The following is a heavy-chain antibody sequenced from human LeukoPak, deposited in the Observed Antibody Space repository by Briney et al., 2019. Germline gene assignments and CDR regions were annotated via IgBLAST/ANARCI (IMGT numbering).Heavy chain of an antibody. V-gene: IGHV3-23*01. CDR2: ITSTT. CDR3: ARVRSGYYFDY. Sequence: GGSLRLSCAVSGFTFSSFAMGRVRQAPGKGLEWVSTITSTTYYADSVKGRLTISRDNSKNTLYLQMDSVRAEDTAVYFCARVRSGYYFDYWGQGTLVTVSS. CDR1: GFTFSSFA. D-gene: IGHD3-3*01. J-gene: IGHJ4*02.